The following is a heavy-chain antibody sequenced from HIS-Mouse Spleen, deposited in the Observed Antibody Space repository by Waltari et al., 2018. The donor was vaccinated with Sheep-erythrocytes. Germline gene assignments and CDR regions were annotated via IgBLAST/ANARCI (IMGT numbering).Heavy chain of an antibody. D-gene: IGHD1-26*01. J-gene: IGHJ4*02. CDR1: DLTFSSYT. V-gene: IGHV3-21*01. Sequence: EVQLVESGGGLVKPGGSLRLSGAASDLTFSSYTRNWSRQAPGKGLEWVSSISSSSSYIYYADSVKGRFTISRDNAKNSLYLQMNSLRAEDTAVYYCARVASGATFDYWGQGTLVTVSS. CDR3: ARVASGATFDY. CDR2: ISSSSSYI.